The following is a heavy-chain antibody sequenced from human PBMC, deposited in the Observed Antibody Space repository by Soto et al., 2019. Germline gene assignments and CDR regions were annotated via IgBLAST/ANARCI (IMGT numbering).Heavy chain of an antibody. CDR3: ARAGFTTINLYYYYGMDV. V-gene: IGHV4-34*01. D-gene: IGHD3-22*01. CDR2: INHSGST. Sequence: SETLSLTCAVYGGSFSGYYLSWIRQPPGKGLEWIGEINHSGSTNYNPSLKSRVTISVDTSKNQFSLKLSSVTAADTAVYYCARAGFTTINLYYYYGMDVWGQGTTVTVSS. CDR1: GGSFSGYY. J-gene: IGHJ6*02.